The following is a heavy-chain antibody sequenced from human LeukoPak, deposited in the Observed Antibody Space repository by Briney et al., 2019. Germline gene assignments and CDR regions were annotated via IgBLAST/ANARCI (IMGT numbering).Heavy chain of an antibody. CDR3: AKGGSGSSWYLDY. D-gene: IGHD6-13*01. V-gene: IGHV3-30*18. CDR2: ISYDGSNK. CDR1: GFTFSSYG. J-gene: IGHJ4*02. Sequence: GGSLRLSCAASGFTFSSYGMHWVRQAPGKGLEWVAAISYDGSNKYYADSVKGRFTISRDNSKNTLYLQMNSLRAEDTAVYYCAKGGSGSSWYLDYWGQGTRVTVSS.